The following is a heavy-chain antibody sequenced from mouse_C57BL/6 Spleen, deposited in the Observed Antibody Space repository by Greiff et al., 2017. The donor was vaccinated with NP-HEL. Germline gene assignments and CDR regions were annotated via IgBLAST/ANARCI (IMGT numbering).Heavy chain of an antibody. V-gene: IGHV1-15*01. Sequence: QVQLQQSGAELVRPGASVTLSCKASGYTFTDYEMHWVKQTPVHGLEWIGAIDPETGGTAYNQKFKGKAILTADKSSSTAYMGLRSLTSEGSAVYYCTTFLTTVAYWYFDVWGTGTTVTVSS. CDR1: GYTFTDYE. J-gene: IGHJ1*03. CDR3: TTFLTTVAYWYFDV. CDR2: IDPETGGT. D-gene: IGHD1-1*01.